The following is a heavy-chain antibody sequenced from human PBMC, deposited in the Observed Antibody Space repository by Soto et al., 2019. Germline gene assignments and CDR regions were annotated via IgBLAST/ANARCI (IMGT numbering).Heavy chain of an antibody. CDR2: IFPLVAMV. CDR3: AKEAGAAFKS. V-gene: IGHV1-69*12. CDR1: GGDLTNSG. Sequence: QVHLVQSGAEMKKPGSSVKASCKVSGGDLTNSGISWVRQAPGQGLEWMGGIFPLVAMVDYSQKFQGRVTITADESTNTAYMDLGSLRSEDTAVYYCAKEAGAAFKSWGQGTLVIVSS. D-gene: IGHD1-26*01. J-gene: IGHJ4*02.